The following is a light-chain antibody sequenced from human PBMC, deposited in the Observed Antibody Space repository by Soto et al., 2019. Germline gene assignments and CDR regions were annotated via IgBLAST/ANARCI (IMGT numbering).Light chain of an antibody. CDR3: MQALQTPKYT. CDR1: HSPLHSNGYNY. CDR2: LGS. J-gene: IGKJ2*01. V-gene: IGKV2-28*01. Sequence: DGGMTQSPLSLTVTPGEVASISVRSSHSPLHSNGYNYLDWYLQKPGQSPQLXXYLGSNRASGVPDRFSGSGSGTDFTLKISRVEAEDVGVYYCMQALQTPKYTFGQGTKVDIK.